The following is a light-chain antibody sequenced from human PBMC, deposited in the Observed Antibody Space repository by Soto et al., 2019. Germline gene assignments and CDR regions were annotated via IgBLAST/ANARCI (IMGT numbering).Light chain of an antibody. CDR2: KAS. Sequence: DIQMTQSPSTLSASVGDRVTITCRASQSISSWLAWYQQKPGKAPRLLIYKASDLESGVPSRFSGSGSGTDFTLTISSLQPDDFATYYCQQYNSYSPLTFGGGTNVDIK. V-gene: IGKV1-5*03. J-gene: IGKJ4*01. CDR1: QSISSW. CDR3: QQYNSYSPLT.